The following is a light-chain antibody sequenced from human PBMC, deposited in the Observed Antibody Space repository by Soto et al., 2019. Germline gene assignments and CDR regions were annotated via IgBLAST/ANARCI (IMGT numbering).Light chain of an antibody. CDR2: DVN. V-gene: IGLV2-14*01. CDR1: SSDLGGYNY. CDR3: SSYTISSTVV. J-gene: IGLJ2*01. Sequence: QSALTQPASVSGSPGQSITISCTGTSSDLGGYNYVSWYQQYPGKAPKLMIYDVNNRPSGVSNRISGSKSGNTASLTISGLQAEDEADYYCSSYTISSTVVFGGGTKLTVL.